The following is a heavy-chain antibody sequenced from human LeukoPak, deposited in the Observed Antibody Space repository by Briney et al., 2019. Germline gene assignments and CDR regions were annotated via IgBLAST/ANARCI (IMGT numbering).Heavy chain of an antibody. V-gene: IGHV3-11*04. CDR1: GFTFSDYY. Sequence: GGSLRLSCAASGFTFSDYYVSWIRQAPGKGLEWVSYISSSGSTIYYADSVKGRFTISRDNAKNSLYLQMNSLRAEDTAVYYCARSTPRVGYYYYYMDVWGKGTTVTVSS. D-gene: IGHD1-26*01. CDR2: ISSSGSTI. CDR3: ARSTPRVGYYYYYMDV. J-gene: IGHJ6*03.